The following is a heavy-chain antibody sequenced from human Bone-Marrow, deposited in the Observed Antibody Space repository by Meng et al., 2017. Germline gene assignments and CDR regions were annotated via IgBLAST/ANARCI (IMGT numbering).Heavy chain of an antibody. CDR3: ATDGGDDYGDYEYASRNDY. V-gene: IGHV3-30*02. CDR1: GFTFSSYG. Sequence: GGSLRLSCAASGFTFSSYGMHWVRQAPGKGLEWVAFIRYDGSNKYYADSVKGRFTISRDNSKNTLYLQMNSLRAEDTAVYYCATDGGDDYGDYEYASRNDYWGQGTLVTVSS. D-gene: IGHD4-17*01. J-gene: IGHJ4*02. CDR2: IRYDGSNK.